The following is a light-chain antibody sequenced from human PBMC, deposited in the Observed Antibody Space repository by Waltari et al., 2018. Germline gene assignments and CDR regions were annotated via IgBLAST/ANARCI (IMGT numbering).Light chain of an antibody. CDR3: QQYESYWT. CDR2: KAS. CDR1: QDINTW. Sequence: DIHMTQSPSTLSASIGDTVTITCRASQDINTWLAWYQQRPGKAPNLLIYKASYLEIGVTSRFSGSGAGTEFTLTISSLQPDDFATYFCQQYESYWTFGQGTKVEMK. J-gene: IGKJ1*01. V-gene: IGKV1-5*03.